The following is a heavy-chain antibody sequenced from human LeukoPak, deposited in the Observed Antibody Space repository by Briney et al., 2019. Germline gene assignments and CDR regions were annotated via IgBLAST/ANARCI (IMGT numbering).Heavy chain of an antibody. CDR1: GFTFRDYF. V-gene: IGHV3-11*01. J-gene: IGHJ3*02. CDR3: ARATYGSSAVDAFDI. CDR2: TNTAGNTI. D-gene: IGHD3-22*01. Sequence: KSGGSLRLSCAASGFTFRDYFMSWIRQAPGKGLEWVAYTNTAGNTIYYADSMKGRFTISRDNAKNSLYLQMNTLRAEDTAVYYCARATYGSSAVDAFDIWGQGTMVTVSP.